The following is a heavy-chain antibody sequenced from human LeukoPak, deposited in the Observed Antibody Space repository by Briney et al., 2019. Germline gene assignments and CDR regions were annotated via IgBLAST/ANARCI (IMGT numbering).Heavy chain of an antibody. CDR3: ARVPSITIFRPMDV. D-gene: IGHD3-3*01. CDR1: GYTFTGYS. J-gene: IGHJ6*02. Sequence: ASVKVSCKASGYTFTGYSMHWVRQAPGQGLEWMGRINPNRGSTNYAQKFQGRVTITRDTSMSTAYMELSRLRSDDTAVYYCARVPSITIFRPMDVWGQGTTVTVSS. V-gene: IGHV1-2*02. CDR2: INPNRGST.